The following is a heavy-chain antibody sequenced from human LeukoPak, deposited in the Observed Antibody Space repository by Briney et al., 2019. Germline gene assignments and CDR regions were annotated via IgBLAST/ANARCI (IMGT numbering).Heavy chain of an antibody. J-gene: IGHJ4*02. D-gene: IGHD6-19*01. CDR2: ISRNGAHP. CDR3: TTPGDSGWYNH. V-gene: IGHV3-23*01. Sequence: GGSLRLSCSASGFTFSTYWMSWVRQAPGKGLEWVSVISRNGAHPYYIDSVRDRFTVSRDNSKNIMYLQMNSLRAEDAALYYCTTPGDSGWYNHWGQGTLVTVSS. CDR1: GFTFSTYW.